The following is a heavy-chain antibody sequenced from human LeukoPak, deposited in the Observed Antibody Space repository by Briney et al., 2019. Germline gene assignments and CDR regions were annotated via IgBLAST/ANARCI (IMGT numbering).Heavy chain of an antibody. Sequence: GESLKISCKTSGYSFTTYWIIWVRQMPGKGLEWMGIIYPGDSDTRYSPSFQGQVTISADKSITTACLQWSSLKASDTAMYYCARRTSGGWFDPWGQGTLVTVSS. CDR3: ARRTSGGWFDP. D-gene: IGHD3-16*01. J-gene: IGHJ5*02. CDR2: IYPGDSDT. V-gene: IGHV5-51*01. CDR1: GYSFTTYW.